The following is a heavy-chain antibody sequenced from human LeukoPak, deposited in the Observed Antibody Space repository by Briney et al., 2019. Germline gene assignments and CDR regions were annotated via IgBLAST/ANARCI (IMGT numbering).Heavy chain of an antibody. CDR3: ARDLYCSGGSCYSDY. D-gene: IGHD2-15*01. CDR2: ISAYNGNT. Sequence: ASVKVSCKASGYTFTSYGISWVRQAPGQGLEWMGWISAYNGNTNYAQKLQGRVTVTTDTSTSTAYMELRSLRSDDTAVYYCARDLYCSGGSCYSDYWGQGTLVTVSS. J-gene: IGHJ4*02. V-gene: IGHV1-18*01. CDR1: GYTFTSYG.